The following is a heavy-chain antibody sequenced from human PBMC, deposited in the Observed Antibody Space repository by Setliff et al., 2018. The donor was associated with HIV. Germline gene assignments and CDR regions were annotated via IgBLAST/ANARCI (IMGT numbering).Heavy chain of an antibody. V-gene: IGHV4-39*07. Sequence: PSETLSLTCTVSGGSISSSNYYWGWIRQPPGKGLEWIGSIYYSGSTYYNPSLKSRVTISVDTSKSQFSLRLSSVTAADTAVYYCARPTASYSSSWDSWYFDLWGRGTLVTSPQ. CDR2: IYYSGST. CDR3: ARPTASYSSSWDSWYFDL. J-gene: IGHJ2*01. CDR1: GGSISSSNYY. D-gene: IGHD6-13*01.